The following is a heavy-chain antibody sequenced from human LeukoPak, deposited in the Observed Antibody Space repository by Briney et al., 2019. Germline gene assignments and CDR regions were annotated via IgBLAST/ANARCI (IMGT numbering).Heavy chain of an antibody. J-gene: IGHJ1*01. V-gene: IGHV1-69*13. CDR1: GGTFFNYG. CDR3: ARRSRYFQH. CDR2: VIPVLGKA. Sequence: ASVKVSCKASGGTFFNYGVTWVRQAPGQGLEWMGGVIPVLGKAHYAQSLQGRVTITADESTSTAYVELNSLKSEDTAVYYCARRSRYFQHWGQGTLVTVSS. D-gene: IGHD2-2*01.